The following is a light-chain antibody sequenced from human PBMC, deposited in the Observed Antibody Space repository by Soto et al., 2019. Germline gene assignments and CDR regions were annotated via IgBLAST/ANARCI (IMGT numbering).Light chain of an antibody. CDR1: QSIDRY. CDR2: AAS. CDR3: QQSYTPIT. J-gene: IGKJ5*01. V-gene: IGKV1-39*01. Sequence: DIQMTQSPSSLSASVGERVTITCRSSQSIDRYLNWYQQKPGRAPKLLIYAASSLQSGVPLRFSGSGSGTDFTLTISSLQPEDFATYYCQQSYTPITFGQGTRLDIK.